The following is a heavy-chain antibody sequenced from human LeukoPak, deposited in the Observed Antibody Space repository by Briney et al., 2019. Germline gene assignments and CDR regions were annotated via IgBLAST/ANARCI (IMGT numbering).Heavy chain of an antibody. D-gene: IGHD3-10*01. CDR3: AGFDYYGSESYYNHLDS. CDR1: GFTFSTYN. V-gene: IGHV3-21*06. Sequence: PGGSLRLSCAASGFTFSTYNMNWVRHAPGKGLEWISSITSSSSYIYYADSVKGRFTISRDNAKNSLFLQMNSLRAEDTAVYYCAGFDYYGSESYYNHLDSWGQGTLVTVSS. J-gene: IGHJ4*02. CDR2: ITSSSSYI.